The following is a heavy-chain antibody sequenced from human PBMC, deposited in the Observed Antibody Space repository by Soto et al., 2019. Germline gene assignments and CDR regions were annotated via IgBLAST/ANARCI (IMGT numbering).Heavy chain of an antibody. CDR2: ISSSGSTI. Sequence: PGGSLRLSCAASGFTFSDYYMSWIRQAPGKGLEWVSYISSSGSTIYYADSVKGRFTISRDNAKNSLYLQMNSLRAEDTAVYYCARAGQQLDDWYFDLWGRGTLVTVSS. J-gene: IGHJ2*01. V-gene: IGHV3-11*01. D-gene: IGHD6-13*01. CDR3: ARAGQQLDDWYFDL. CDR1: GFTFSDYY.